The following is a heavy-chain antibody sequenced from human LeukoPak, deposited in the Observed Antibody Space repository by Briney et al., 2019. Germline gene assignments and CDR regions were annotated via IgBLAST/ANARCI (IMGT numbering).Heavy chain of an antibody. CDR3: ARVSFLSGYSYYFDY. D-gene: IGHD2/OR15-2a*01. J-gene: IGHJ4*02. Sequence: PGGSLRLSCAASGFTFSDYYMSWIRQAPGKGLEWVSYISSSGSTIYYADSVKGRFTISRDNAKNSLYLQMNSLRAEDTAVYYCARVSFLSGYSYYFDYWGQGTLVTVSS. CDR2: ISSSGSTI. CDR1: GFTFSDYY. V-gene: IGHV3-11*04.